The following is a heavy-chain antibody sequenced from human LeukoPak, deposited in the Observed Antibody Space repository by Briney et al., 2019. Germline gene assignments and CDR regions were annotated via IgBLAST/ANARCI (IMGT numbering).Heavy chain of an antibody. CDR1: GFTFSSYA. CDR2: ISYDGSNK. J-gene: IGHJ4*02. Sequence: GGSLRLSCVASGFTFSSYAMHWVRQAPGKGLEWVAVISYDGSNKYYADSVKGRFTISRDNSKNTLYLQMNSLRAEDTAVYYCARDPPSTDYFDYWGQGTLVTVSS. V-gene: IGHV3-30-3*01. D-gene: IGHD4-17*01. CDR3: ARDPPSTDYFDY.